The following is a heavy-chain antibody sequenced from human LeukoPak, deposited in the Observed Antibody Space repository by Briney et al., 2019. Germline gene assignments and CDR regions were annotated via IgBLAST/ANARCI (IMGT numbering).Heavy chain of an antibody. CDR3: AKGPRALDHSTHRFDY. J-gene: IGHJ4*02. CDR1: GFTFSSYS. CDR2: ISGSGADT. V-gene: IGHV3-23*01. Sequence: GGSLRLSCAASGFTFSSYSMNWVRQAPGKGLEWVAGISGSGADTYYADSVKGRFTVSRDNSRNTLFLQMDRLTVEDTALYYCAKGPRALDHSTHRFDYWGKGTLVTVSS. D-gene: IGHD1-1*01.